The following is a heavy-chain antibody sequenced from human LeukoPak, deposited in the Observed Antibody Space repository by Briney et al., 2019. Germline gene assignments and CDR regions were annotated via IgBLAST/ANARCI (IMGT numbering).Heavy chain of an antibody. D-gene: IGHD2-15*01. CDR3: AGAAKGSLADY. CDR2: IIPIFGTA. J-gene: IGHJ4*02. V-gene: IGHV1-69*13. Sequence: ASVKVSCKASGGTFSSYAISWVRQAPGQGLEWMGGIIPIFGTANYAQKFQGRVTITADESTSTAYMELSRLRSDDTAVYYCAGAAKGSLADYWGQGTLVTVSS. CDR1: GGTFSSYA.